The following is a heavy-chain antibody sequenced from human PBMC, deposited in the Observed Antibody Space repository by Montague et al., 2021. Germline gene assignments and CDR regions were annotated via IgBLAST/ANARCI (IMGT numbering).Heavy chain of an antibody. J-gene: IGHJ5*02. CDR2: ISHDGSNK. Sequence: LRLSCAASGFTFSTFPMHWVRQAPGKGLEWVALISHDGSNKYYADSVRGRFTVSRDNSKNTLYLQTSSLRADDTAVYYCARWRVYYDSSGYAAWSRGTLVTVSS. CDR3: ARWRVYYDSSGYAA. CDR1: GFTFSTFP. D-gene: IGHD3-22*01. V-gene: IGHV3-30-3*01.